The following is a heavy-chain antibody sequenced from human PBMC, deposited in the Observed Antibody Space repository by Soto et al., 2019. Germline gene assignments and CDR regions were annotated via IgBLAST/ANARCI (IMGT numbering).Heavy chain of an antibody. V-gene: IGHV3-30*04. CDR2: ISYDGSKK. CDR3: ARDPPSDISTGYPLDY. CDR1: GFTLSDFS. Sequence: GGSLRLSCAPSGFTLSDFSMHLVRPASGKGLEWVAVISYDGSKKYLADSVKGRFTSSRDNSKNTLYLQMNSLTAEDTAVYYCARDPPSDISTGYPLDYWGQGTLVTVSS. J-gene: IGHJ4*02. D-gene: IGHD3-9*01.